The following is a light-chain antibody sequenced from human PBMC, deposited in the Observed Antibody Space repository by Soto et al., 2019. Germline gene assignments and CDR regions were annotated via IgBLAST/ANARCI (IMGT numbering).Light chain of an antibody. CDR3: QQYNNWPPLT. V-gene: IGKV3-15*01. CDR1: QSVSSN. Sequence: EIVMTQSPATLSVSPGERATLSCRAGQSVSSNLAWYQQTPGQAPRLLIYGASTRATGIPARFSGSGSATEFTLTISSLQSEDFAVYYCQQYNNWPPLTFGGGNKVEIK. CDR2: GAS. J-gene: IGKJ4*01.